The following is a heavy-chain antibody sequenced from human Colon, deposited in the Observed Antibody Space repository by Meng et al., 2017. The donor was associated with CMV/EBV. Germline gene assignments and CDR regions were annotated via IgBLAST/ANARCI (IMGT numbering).Heavy chain of an antibody. Sequence: KVSCKGSEFTFADYWIAWVRQMPGKGLEFMGMIFPADSDTRYSLSFQGLVSISADNSLNSAYLQFSSLKASDSAVYYCVRRRGNFMVDYWGQGTLVTVSS. V-gene: IGHV5-51*01. J-gene: IGHJ4*02. CDR1: EFTFADYW. CDR3: VRRRGNFMVDY. D-gene: IGHD2-8*01. CDR2: IFPADSDT.